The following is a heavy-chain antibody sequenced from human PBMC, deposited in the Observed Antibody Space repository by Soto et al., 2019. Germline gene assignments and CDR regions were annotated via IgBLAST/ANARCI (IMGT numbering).Heavy chain of an antibody. Sequence: QLQLQESGSGLVKPSQTLSLTCAVSGGSISSGGYSWSWIRQPPGKGLEWIGYIYHSGSTYYNPSLKSRVTISVDRSKNQFSLKLSSVTAADTAVYYCAREVSTMGNNWFDPWGQGTLVTVSS. CDR2: IYHSGST. CDR1: GGSISSGGYS. CDR3: AREVSTMGNNWFDP. V-gene: IGHV4-30-2*01. D-gene: IGHD1-26*01. J-gene: IGHJ5*02.